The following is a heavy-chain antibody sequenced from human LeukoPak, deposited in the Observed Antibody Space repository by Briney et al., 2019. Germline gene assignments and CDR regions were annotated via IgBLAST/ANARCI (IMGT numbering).Heavy chain of an antibody. CDR1: GFNFSSYG. D-gene: IGHD6-19*01. V-gene: IGHV3-30*02. Sequence: GGSLRLSCAASGFNFSSYGIHWVRQAPGKGLEWVAFMRYNGANKDYADSVKGRFTISRDNSKNTLYLQMNSLRAEDTAVYFRAKSIGWYGNAFDLWGRGTMVTVSS. J-gene: IGHJ3*01. CDR3: AKSIGWYGNAFDL. CDR2: MRYNGANK.